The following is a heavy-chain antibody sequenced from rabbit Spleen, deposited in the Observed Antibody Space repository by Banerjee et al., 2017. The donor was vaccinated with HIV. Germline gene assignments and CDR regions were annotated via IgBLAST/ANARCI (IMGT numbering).Heavy chain of an antibody. V-gene: IGHV1S40*01. D-gene: IGHD1-1*01. Sequence: QSLEESGGDLVKPGASLTLTCTASGVSFSSNYYMCWVRQAPGKGLEWIACIDTGSSGFTYFASWAKGRFTISRTSSTTVTLQMTSLTAADTATYFCARNYVNAFDPWGQGTLVTVS. CDR1: GVSFSSNYY. J-gene: IGHJ2*01. CDR3: ARNYVNAFDP. CDR2: IDTGSSGFT.